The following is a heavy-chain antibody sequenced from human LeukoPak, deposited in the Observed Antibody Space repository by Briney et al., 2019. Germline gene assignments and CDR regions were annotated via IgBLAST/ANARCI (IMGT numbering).Heavy chain of an antibody. CDR2: ISPDGSNK. CDR1: GFRFDDYA. CDR3: SNEGGVYLPFAD. D-gene: IGHD2-8*01. Sequence: GGSLRLSCAASGFRFDDYALHWVRQAPGKGLEWVAVISPDGSNKYYADSVNGRFTISRDNSKSTLYLQMNTLTVEDTAIYHCSNEGGVYLPFADWGQGTQVTVSS. V-gene: IGHV3-30*18. J-gene: IGHJ4*02.